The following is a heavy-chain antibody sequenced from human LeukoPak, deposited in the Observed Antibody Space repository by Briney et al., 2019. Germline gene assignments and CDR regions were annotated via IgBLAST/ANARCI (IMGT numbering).Heavy chain of an antibody. CDR3: AREQQDYFDY. V-gene: IGHV3-23*01. CDR1: GFTFSSYE. Sequence: SGGSLRLSCAASGFTFSSYEMNWVRQAPGKGLEWVSAISGSGGSTYYADSVKGRFTISRDNSKNTLYLQMNSLRAEDTAVYYCAREQQDYFDYWGQGTLVTVSS. CDR2: ISGSGGST. J-gene: IGHJ4*02.